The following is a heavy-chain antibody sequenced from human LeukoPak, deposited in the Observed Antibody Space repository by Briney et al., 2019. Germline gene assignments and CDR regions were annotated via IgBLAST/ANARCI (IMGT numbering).Heavy chain of an antibody. D-gene: IGHD3-16*02. J-gene: IGHJ4*02. V-gene: IGHV1-2*02. CDR1: GYTFTGYY. Sequence: ASVKVSCKASGYTFTGYYMHWVRQAPGQGLEWMGWINPNSGGTNYAQKFQGRVTMTRDTSISTAYMELSRLRSDDTAVYYCATDRSYDYVWGSYRYLDYWGQGTLVTVSS. CDR3: ATDRSYDYVWGSYRYLDY. CDR2: INPNSGGT.